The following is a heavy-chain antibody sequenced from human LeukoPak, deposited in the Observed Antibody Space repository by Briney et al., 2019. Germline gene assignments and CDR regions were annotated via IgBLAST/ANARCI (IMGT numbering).Heavy chain of an antibody. CDR3: ARERYSSSWEDYYYYMDV. V-gene: IGHV4-34*01. J-gene: IGHJ6*03. Sequence: SSETLSLTCAVYGGSFSGYYWSWIRQPPGKGLEWIGEINHSGSTNYNPSLKSRVTISVDTSKNQFSLKLSSVTAADTAVYYCARERYSSSWEDYYYYMDVWGKGTTVTVSS. CDR1: GGSFSGYY. D-gene: IGHD6-13*01. CDR2: INHSGST.